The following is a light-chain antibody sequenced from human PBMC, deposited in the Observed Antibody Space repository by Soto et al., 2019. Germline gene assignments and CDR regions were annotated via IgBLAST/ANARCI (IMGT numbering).Light chain of an antibody. CDR1: QSISSW. V-gene: IGKV1-5*01. CDR2: DAS. CDR3: QQYNSYSRAT. Sequence: DIQMTQSPSTLSASVGDRVTISCRASQSISSWLAWYQQKPGKAPKLLIYDASSLESGVPSRFSGSGSGTEFTLTISSLQPDDIATYYCQQYNSYSRATFGQGTKVEIK. J-gene: IGKJ1*01.